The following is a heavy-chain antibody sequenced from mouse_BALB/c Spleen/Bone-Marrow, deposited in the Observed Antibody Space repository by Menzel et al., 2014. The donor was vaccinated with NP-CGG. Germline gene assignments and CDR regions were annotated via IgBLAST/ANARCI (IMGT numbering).Heavy chain of an antibody. CDR1: GYTFTSYW. Sequence: QVQLQQSGAELARPGDSVKLSCKASGYTFTSYWMQWVKQRPGQGLEWIGAIYPGDGDTRYTQKFKGKATLTADKSSSTAYMQLSSLASEDSAVYYCARRDYGIRENYYAMDYWGQGTSVTVSS. CDR3: ARRDYGIRENYYAMDY. D-gene: IGHD1-2*01. CDR2: IYPGDGDT. V-gene: IGHV1-87*01. J-gene: IGHJ4*01.